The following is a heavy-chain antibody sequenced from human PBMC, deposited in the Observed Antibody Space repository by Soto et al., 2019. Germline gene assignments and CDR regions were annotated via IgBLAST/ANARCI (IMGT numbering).Heavy chain of an antibody. CDR1: GGSVSSGSYY. J-gene: IGHJ5*02. V-gene: IGHV4-61*01. D-gene: IGHD6-13*01. CDR2: IYYSGST. CDR3: ARDQGQQLVWFDP. Sequence: QVQLQESGPGLVKPSETLSLTCTVSGGSVSSGSYYWSWIRQPPGKGLEWIGYIYYSGSTNYNPSLKSRVAISVHTSKNQFSLKLSSVTAADTAVYYCARDQGQQLVWFDPWGQGTLVTVSS.